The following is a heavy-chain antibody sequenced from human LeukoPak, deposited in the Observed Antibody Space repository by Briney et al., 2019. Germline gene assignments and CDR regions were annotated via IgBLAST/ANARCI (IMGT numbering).Heavy chain of an antibody. D-gene: IGHD3-10*02. CDR3: TRGGYYVAFPI. J-gene: IGHJ3*02. CDR2: INSDGSTT. Sequence: GGSLRLSCAASGFTFSSYWMHWVRQAPGKGLVWVSRINSDGSTTNYADSVKGRFTISRDNAKNTLYLQMNSLRAEDTALYFCTRGGYYVAFPIWGQGTMVTVSS. CDR1: GFTFSSYW. V-gene: IGHV3-74*01.